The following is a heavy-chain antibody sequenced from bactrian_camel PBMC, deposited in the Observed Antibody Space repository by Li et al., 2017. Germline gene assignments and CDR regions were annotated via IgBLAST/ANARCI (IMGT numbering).Heavy chain of an antibody. CDR3: AADPSRELWVGYPPYKY. CDR1: GWTFSNYY. J-gene: IGHJ4*01. V-gene: IGHV3-2*01. Sequence: HVQLVESGGGSVQAGGSLRLSCVVSGWTFSNYYMSWVRQAPGKGLEWVSSIYTGGGSAYYADSVKGRFTISKDNAKNTLYLQMNSLIPEDTAVYYCAADPSRELWVGYPPYKYWGQGTQVTVS. CDR2: IYTGGGSA. D-gene: IGHD5*01.